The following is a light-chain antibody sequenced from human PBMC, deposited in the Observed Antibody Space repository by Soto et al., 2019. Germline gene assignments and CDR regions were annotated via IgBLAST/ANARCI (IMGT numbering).Light chain of an antibody. CDR1: QSITNSY. CDR3: QQYGSSRFT. V-gene: IGKV3-20*01. CDR2: GAS. J-gene: IGKJ3*01. Sequence: DILLTQSPCTLSLSPGERATLSCRASQSITNSYLAWYQQKPGQAPRLLVYGASSRATGIPDRFSGSGSGTDFTLTISRLEPEDFAVYYCQQYGSSRFTFGPGTKVDIK.